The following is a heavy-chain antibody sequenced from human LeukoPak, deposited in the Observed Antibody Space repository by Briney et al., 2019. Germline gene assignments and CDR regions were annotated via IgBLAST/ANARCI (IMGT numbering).Heavy chain of an antibody. CDR2: ISSSGSTI. Sequence: GGSLRLSCAASGFTFSDYYMSWIRQAPGKGLEWVSYISSSGSTIYYADSVKGRFTISRDNSKNTLYLQMNSLRAEDTAVYYCAKTASRLTGYSNTPFDYWGQGTLVTVSS. J-gene: IGHJ4*02. CDR3: AKTASRLTGYSNTPFDY. CDR1: GFTFSDYY. D-gene: IGHD3-9*01. V-gene: IGHV3-11*01.